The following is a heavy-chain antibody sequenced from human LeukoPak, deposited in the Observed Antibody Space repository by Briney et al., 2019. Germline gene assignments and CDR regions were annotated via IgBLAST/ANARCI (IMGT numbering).Heavy chain of an antibody. D-gene: IGHD2-15*01. CDR1: GYTFTNYY. CDR2: INPSGGSR. V-gene: IGHV1-46*01. CDR3: ARGVYCGGGGCFNWFDP. J-gene: IGHJ5*02. Sequence: GASVKVSCKASGYTFTNYYMHWVRQAPGQGLEWLGVINPSGGSRTYAQKFQGRVTMTRDTSTSTVYMELSSLRSEDTAVYYCARGVYCGGGGCFNWFDPWGQGTLVTVSS.